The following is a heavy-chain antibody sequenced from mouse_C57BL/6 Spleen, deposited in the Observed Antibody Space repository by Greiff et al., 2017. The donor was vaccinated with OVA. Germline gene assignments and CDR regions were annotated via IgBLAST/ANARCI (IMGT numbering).Heavy chain of an antibody. V-gene: IGHV5-12*01. J-gene: IGHJ4*01. CDR2: ISNGGGST. D-gene: IGHD2-4*01. CDR1: GFTFSDYY. Sequence: EVKVVESGGGLVQPGGSLKLSCAASGFTFSDYYMYWVRQTPEKRLEWVAYISNGGGSTYYPDTVKGRFTISRDNAKNTLYLQMRRLKSEDTAMYYCARSDYGVAMDYWGQGTSVTVSS. CDR3: ARSDYGVAMDY.